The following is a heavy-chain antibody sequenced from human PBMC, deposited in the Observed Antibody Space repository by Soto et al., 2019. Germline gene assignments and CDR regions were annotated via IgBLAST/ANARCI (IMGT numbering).Heavy chain of an antibody. CDR1: GYTFTDYY. CDR2: INPRGGGT. V-gene: IGHV1-2*02. D-gene: IGHD6-19*01. Sequence: QVRLVQSGAEVKKTGASVKVSCKASGYTFTDYYIYWVRQAPGQALEWIGWINPRGGGTKYAQNFQGRVAVTTDTSLSTAYMELSSLRSDVTAQYYCARDLGTGWFYFDLWGQGTLVTVSA. J-gene: IGHJ4*02. CDR3: ARDLGTGWFYFDL.